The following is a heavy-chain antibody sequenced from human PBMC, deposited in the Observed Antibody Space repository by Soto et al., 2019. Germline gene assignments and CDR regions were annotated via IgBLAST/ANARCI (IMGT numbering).Heavy chain of an antibody. Sequence: GGSLRLSCAASGFTFDDYAMHWVRQAPGKGLEWVSGISWNSGSIGYADSVKGRFTISRDNAKNSLYLQMNSLRAEDMALYYCAKDMEYCGGDCYSYYYYGMDVWGQGTTVTVSS. D-gene: IGHD2-21*02. V-gene: IGHV3-9*03. CDR1: GFTFDDYA. CDR3: AKDMEYCGGDCYSYYYYGMDV. J-gene: IGHJ6*02. CDR2: ISWNSGSI.